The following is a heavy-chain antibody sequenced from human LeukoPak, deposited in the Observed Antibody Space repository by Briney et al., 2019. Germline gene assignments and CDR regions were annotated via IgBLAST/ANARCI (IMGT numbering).Heavy chain of an antibody. CDR2: INHNGEAI. V-gene: IGHV3-48*02. D-gene: IGHD3-9*01. CDR1: GFPFSSHV. Sequence: GGSLRLSCAASGFPFSSHVLSWVRQAPGKGLGWIAYINHNGEAIYYPDFVKGRFIISRDNAKNSLFLQMNDLRDEDTAVYYCARDYDWAFDFWGQGTRVPVSS. J-gene: IGHJ4*02. CDR3: ARDYDWAFDF.